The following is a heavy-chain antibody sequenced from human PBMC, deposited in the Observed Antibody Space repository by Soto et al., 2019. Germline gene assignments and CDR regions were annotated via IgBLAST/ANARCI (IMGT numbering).Heavy chain of an antibody. Sequence: QVQLQESGPGLVKPSETLSLTCTVSGGSISSYYWSWIRQPPGKGLEWIGYIYYSGSTKYNPSLTSRVTISVATSKNQFSLKLSSVTAADTAVYYCARLLFGAANWFDPWGQGTLVTVSS. D-gene: IGHD3-10*01. CDR1: GGSISSYY. CDR3: ARLLFGAANWFDP. V-gene: IGHV4-59*01. CDR2: IYYSGST. J-gene: IGHJ5*02.